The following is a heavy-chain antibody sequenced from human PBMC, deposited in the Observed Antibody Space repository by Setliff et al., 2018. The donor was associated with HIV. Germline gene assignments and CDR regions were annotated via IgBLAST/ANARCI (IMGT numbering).Heavy chain of an antibody. V-gene: IGHV3-11*04. CDR3: ARDKGPNLLDY. Sequence: GGSLRLSCAASGFTFSDYYMSWIRQAPGKGLEWVSYISSSGTNIYYVDSVKGRFTISRDNAKNSLYLQMNSLRAEDTAVYYCARDKGPNLLDYWGQGTLVTVSS. J-gene: IGHJ4*02. D-gene: IGHD2-8*01. CDR1: GFTFSDYY. CDR2: ISSSGTNI.